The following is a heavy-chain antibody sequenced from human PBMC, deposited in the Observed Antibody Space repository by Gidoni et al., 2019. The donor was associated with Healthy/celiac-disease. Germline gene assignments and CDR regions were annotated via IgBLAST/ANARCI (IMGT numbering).Heavy chain of an antibody. CDR1: GGSFSGYY. J-gene: IGHJ5*02. CDR2: INHSGST. V-gene: IGHV4-34*01. CDR3: ARGIRIAARPRWFDP. D-gene: IGHD6-6*01. Sequence: QVLLQQWGAGLLKPSETLSLTCAVYGGSFSGYYWSWIRQPPGKGLEWFGEINHSGSTNYNPSLKSRVTISVDTSKNQCSLKLSSVTAADTAVYYCARGIRIAARPRWFDPWGQGTLVTVSS.